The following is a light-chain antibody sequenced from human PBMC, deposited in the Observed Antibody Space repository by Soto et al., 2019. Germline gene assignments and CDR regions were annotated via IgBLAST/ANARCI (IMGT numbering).Light chain of an antibody. Sequence: SYELIQSPSVSVSPGQTATITCSGDKLGNKYACWYQQKPGQSPVLVIYEDNKRPSGIPERFSGSNSGNTATLTISGTQAVDEADYYCQAWDSSTVVLGGGTKVTVL. J-gene: IGLJ2*01. CDR1: KLGNKY. CDR2: EDN. V-gene: IGLV3-1*01. CDR3: QAWDSSTVV.